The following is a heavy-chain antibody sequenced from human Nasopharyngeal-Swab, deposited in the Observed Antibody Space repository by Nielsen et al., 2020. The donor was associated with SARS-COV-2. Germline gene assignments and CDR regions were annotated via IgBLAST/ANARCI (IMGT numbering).Heavy chain of an antibody. J-gene: IGHJ4*02. V-gene: IGHV3-23*01. D-gene: IGHD2-2*01. Sequence: GESLKISCAASGFTFSSYAMSWVRQAPGKGLEWVSAISGSGGSTYYADSVKGRFTISRDNSKNTLYLQTNSLRAEDTAVYYCAKDLLGYCSSTSCGESDYWGQGTLVTVSS. CDR3: AKDLLGYCSSTSCGESDY. CDR1: GFTFSSYA. CDR2: ISGSGGST.